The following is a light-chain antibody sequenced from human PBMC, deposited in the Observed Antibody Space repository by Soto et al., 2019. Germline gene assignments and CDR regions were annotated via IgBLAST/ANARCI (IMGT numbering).Light chain of an antibody. CDR2: DAS. CDR1: QSLSNY. CDR3: QQRYNWPPFT. Sequence: EIVLTQSPATLSLSPGERATLSCRSSQSLSNYLAWYQQKPGQAPRLLIYDASNRATGVPARFSGSGSGTDFTLTISSLEPEDFAVYYCQQRYNWPPFTFGPGTTVDIK. J-gene: IGKJ3*01. V-gene: IGKV3-11*01.